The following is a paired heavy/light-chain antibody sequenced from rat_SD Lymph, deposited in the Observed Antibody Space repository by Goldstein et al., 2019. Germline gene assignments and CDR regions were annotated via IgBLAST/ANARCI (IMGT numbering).Heavy chain of an antibody. CDR3: ARLNYGVMDA. CDR1: GYTITSGY. CDR2: ISYSGST. J-gene: IGHJ4*01. D-gene: IGHD1-11*01. V-gene: IGHV3-4*01. Sequence: EIQLQESGPGLVKPSQSLSLTCSVTGYTITSGYDWSWIRKFPGNKMEWMGYISYSGSTNYNPSLKSRISITRDTSKNQFFLQLNSVTTEDTATYYCARLNYGVMDAWGQGASVTVSS.
Light chain of an antibody. Sequence: DILINQSPASLTVSAGEKVTMSCKSSQSLLYSENNQDYLAWYQQKPGQFPKLLIYGASNRHTGVPDRFTGSGSGTDFTLTISSVQAEDLADYYCEQTYSYPWTFGGGTKLELK. J-gene: IGKJ1*01. CDR3: EQTYSYPWT. CDR1: QSLLYSENNQDY. CDR2: GAS. V-gene: IGKV8S10*01.